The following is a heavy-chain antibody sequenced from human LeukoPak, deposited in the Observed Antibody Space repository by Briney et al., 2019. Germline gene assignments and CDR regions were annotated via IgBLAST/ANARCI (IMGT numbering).Heavy chain of an antibody. CDR2: ISGGGDRT. Sequence: GGSLRLSCVASGFMFASVGMNWVRKAPGKGLEWVSSISGGGDRTYYADSVKGRFTISRDNSKNTLYLQMNSLRSEDTAVYYCARGGLLEWLLYELSNWFDPWGQGTLVTVSS. D-gene: IGHD3-3*01. CDR3: ARGGLLEWLLYELSNWFDP. CDR1: GFMFASVG. J-gene: IGHJ5*02. V-gene: IGHV3-23*01.